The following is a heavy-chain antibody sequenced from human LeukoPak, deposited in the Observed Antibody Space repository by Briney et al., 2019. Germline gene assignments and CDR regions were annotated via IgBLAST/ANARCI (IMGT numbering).Heavy chain of an antibody. CDR1: GYTFTSDG. J-gene: IGHJ3*02. Sequence: GASVKVSCKXSGYTFTSDGISWVRQAPGQGLEWMGRISAYNGNTNYAQKLQGRVTMTTDTSTSTAYMELRSLRSDDTAVYYCARVGYCTNGVCYDAFDIWGQGTMVTVSS. CDR3: ARVGYCTNGVCYDAFDI. V-gene: IGHV1-18*01. D-gene: IGHD2-8*01. CDR2: ISAYNGNT.